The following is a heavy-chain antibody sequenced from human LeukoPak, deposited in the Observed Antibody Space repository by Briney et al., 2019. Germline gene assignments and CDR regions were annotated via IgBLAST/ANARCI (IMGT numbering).Heavy chain of an antibody. J-gene: IGHJ5*02. CDR3: ARDPTTGYSSSWGIPKNWFVP. CDR2: MNPNSGNT. D-gene: IGHD6-13*01. CDR1: GYTFTSYD. Sequence: ASVKVSCKASGYTFTSYDINWVRQATGQGLEWMGWMNPNSGNTGYAQKFQGRVTITRNTSISTAYMELSSLRSEDTAVYYCARDPTTGYSSSWGIPKNWFVPWGQGTLVTDSS. V-gene: IGHV1-8*03.